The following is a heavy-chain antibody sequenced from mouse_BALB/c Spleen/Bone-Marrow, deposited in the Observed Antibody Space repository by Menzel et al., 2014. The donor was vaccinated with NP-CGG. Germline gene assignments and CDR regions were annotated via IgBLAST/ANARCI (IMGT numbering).Heavy chain of an antibody. J-gene: IGHJ2*01. Sequence: QVQLQQSGAELVRPGSSVKISCKSSGYVFSTYWINWVKQRPGQGLEWIGQIYPGDGDTDFNGKFKDKATLTAGESSNTAYMQLSSLTSEDSAVYFCARGGISVDYWGQGTTLTVSS. CDR1: GYVFSTYW. CDR2: IYPGDGDT. V-gene: IGHV1-80*01. CDR3: ARGGISVDY.